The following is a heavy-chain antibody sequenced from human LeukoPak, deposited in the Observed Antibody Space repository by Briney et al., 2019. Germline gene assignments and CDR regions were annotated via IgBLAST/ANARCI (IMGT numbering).Heavy chain of an antibody. CDR3: ARVSRGGITASWFDP. Sequence: PGRSLRLSCTASGFTFGDYAMSWFRQAPGKGLQWVTSIRSNTYGGSTEYVPSVKGRFTISRDDSNSIAYLQMNSLKAEDTAIYYCARVSRGGITASWFDPWGQGTLVTVSS. D-gene: IGHD6-13*01. CDR1: GFTFGDYA. J-gene: IGHJ5*02. V-gene: IGHV3-49*03. CDR2: IRSNTYGGST.